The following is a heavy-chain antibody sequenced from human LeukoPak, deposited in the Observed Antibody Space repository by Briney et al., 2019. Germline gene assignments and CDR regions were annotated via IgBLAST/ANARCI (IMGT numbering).Heavy chain of an antibody. Sequence: GASVKVSCKASGYTFTSYGISWVRQAPGQGLEWMGWISAYNGNTNYAQKLQGRVTMTTDTSTSTAYMELRSLRSDDTAVYYCARVEDYYGSGSPPGNIWGQGTMVTVSS. CDR2: ISAYNGNT. CDR3: ARVEDYYGSGSPPGNI. J-gene: IGHJ3*02. CDR1: GYTFTSYG. V-gene: IGHV1-18*01. D-gene: IGHD3-10*01.